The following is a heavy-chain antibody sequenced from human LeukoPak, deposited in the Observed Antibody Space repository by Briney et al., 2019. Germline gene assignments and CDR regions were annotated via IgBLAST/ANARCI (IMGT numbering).Heavy chain of an antibody. CDR3: ARVDVWGSFRSHY. CDR1: GFTFSSYW. V-gene: IGHV3-74*01. D-gene: IGHD3-16*02. CDR2: IDSDGSET. Sequence: GGSLRLSCAASGFTFSSYWMRWVRQAPGKGLMWVSRIDSDGSETSYAESVKGRFTISRDNAKNTLYLQMNSLRVEDTAVYYCARVDVWGSFRSHYWGQGTLVTVSS. J-gene: IGHJ4*02.